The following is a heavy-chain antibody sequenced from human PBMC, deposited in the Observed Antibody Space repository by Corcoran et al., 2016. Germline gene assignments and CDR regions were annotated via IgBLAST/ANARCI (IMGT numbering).Heavy chain of an antibody. J-gene: IGHJ5*02. CDR2: IYYSGTT. V-gene: IGHV4-59*01. CDR1: GDSINNYY. CDR3: ARVDGYCDGTSCSRGFDP. Sequence: QVQLQESGPGLVKPSETLSLTCTVSGDSINNYYWSWIRQPPGKGLEWIACIYYSGTTNYNPSLKSRVTISLDTSKNQLSLKVRSVTAADTAVYHCARVDGYCDGTSCSRGFDPWGPGTLVTVSS. D-gene: IGHD2-2*01.